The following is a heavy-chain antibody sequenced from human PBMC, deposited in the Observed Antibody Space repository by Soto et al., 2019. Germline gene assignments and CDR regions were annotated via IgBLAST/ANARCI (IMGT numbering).Heavy chain of an antibody. CDR1: GYTFTIDY. Sequence: APVKRSCTGAGYTFTIDYMHWLRQAPGQGLEWMGIINPSRGSTSYAQKFQGRVTMTRDTSTSTVYMELSSLRSEDTAVYYCARGVGIAVAGTVASDYWGQGTLVTVSS. V-gene: IGHV1-46*01. J-gene: IGHJ4*02. CDR3: ARGVGIAVAGTVASDY. D-gene: IGHD6-19*01. CDR2: INPSRGST.